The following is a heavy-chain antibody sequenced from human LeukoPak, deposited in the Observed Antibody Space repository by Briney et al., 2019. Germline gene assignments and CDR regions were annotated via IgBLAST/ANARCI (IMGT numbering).Heavy chain of an antibody. J-gene: IGHJ2*01. Sequence: SETLSLTCAVYGGSFSGYYWSWIRQPPGKGLEWIGEINHSGSTNYNPSLKSRVTISVDTSKNQFSLKLSSVTAADTAVYYCAREVVNWYFDLWGRGTLVTVSS. V-gene: IGHV4-34*01. CDR3: AREVVNWYFDL. D-gene: IGHD2-15*01. CDR2: INHSGST. CDR1: GGSFSGYY.